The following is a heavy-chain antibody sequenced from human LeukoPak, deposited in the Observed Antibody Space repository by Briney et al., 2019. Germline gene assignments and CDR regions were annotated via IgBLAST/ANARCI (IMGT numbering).Heavy chain of an antibody. CDR2: ISGSGGST. CDR1: GLTFSSYD. V-gene: IGHV3-23*01. Sequence: GGSLRLSCAASGLTFSSYDMNWVRQAPGKGLEWVSGISGSGGSTHYADSVKGRFTISRDNSKNTLYLQMNSLRAEDTAVYYCAKTAAGFDYWGQGTLVTVSS. D-gene: IGHD6-13*01. CDR3: AKTAAGFDY. J-gene: IGHJ4*02.